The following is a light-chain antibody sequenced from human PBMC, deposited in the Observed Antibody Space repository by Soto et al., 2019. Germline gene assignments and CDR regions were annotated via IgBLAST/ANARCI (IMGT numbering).Light chain of an antibody. Sequence: EIVLTQSPATLSLSPGERATLSCRASQSVSSYLAWYQQKPGQAPRLLIYDASNRATGIPARFSGSGSGTDFTLTSSSLEPEDFAVYYCQQGYRLTFGGGTKVEIK. J-gene: IGKJ4*01. CDR3: QQGYRLT. V-gene: IGKV3-11*01. CDR2: DAS. CDR1: QSVSSY.